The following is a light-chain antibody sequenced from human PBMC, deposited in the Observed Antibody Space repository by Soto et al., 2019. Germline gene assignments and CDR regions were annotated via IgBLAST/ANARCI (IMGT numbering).Light chain of an antibody. Sequence: LSLSQKERATLSSRAIQSVSSYLAWYQQKPGQPPRLLIYDASNRVTGIPARFRGSGSGTDFTLTIFILEADDVARYCCQLPRNLQIPFGHGTRLE. V-gene: IGKV3-11*01. J-gene: IGKJ5*01. CDR2: DAS. CDR3: QLPRNLQIP. CDR1: QSVSSY.